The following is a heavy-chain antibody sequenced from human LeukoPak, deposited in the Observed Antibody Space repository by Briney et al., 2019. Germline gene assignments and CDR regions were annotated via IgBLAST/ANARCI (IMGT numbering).Heavy chain of an antibody. CDR2: ISSDSVYI. J-gene: IGHJ4*02. Sequence: GGSLRLSCATSGFTFSSHSMDWVRRAPGKGLEWVASISSDSVYIYYAESAKGRFTISKDNAKNSLHLQMNSLRAEDTAVYYCARPPYSSSWPFDYWGQGTLVTVSS. CDR1: GFTFSSHS. CDR3: ARPPYSSSWPFDY. V-gene: IGHV3-21*01. D-gene: IGHD6-13*01.